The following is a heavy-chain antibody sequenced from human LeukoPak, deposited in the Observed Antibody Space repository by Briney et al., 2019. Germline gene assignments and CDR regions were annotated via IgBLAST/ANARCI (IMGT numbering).Heavy chain of an antibody. V-gene: IGHV3-21*01. Sequence: GGSLRLSCAASGFTFSSYSMTWVRQAPGKGLEWVSSISSSSSYIYYADSVKGRFTISRDNAKNSLYLQMNSLRAEDTAVYYCARTPSVAVAADFDYWGQGTLVTVSS. CDR1: GFTFSSYS. CDR2: ISSSSSYI. D-gene: IGHD6-19*01. CDR3: ARTPSVAVAADFDY. J-gene: IGHJ4*02.